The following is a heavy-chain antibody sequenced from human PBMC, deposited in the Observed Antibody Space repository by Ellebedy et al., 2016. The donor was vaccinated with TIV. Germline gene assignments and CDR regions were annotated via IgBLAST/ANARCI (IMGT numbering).Heavy chain of an antibody. D-gene: IGHD1-26*01. V-gene: IGHV6-1*01. J-gene: IGHJ4*02. CDR1: GDSVSSDIAA. CDR3: ARESGNVLRF. CDR2: TYYTSSWNS. Sequence: SETLSLTCAISGDSVSSDIAAWHWIRQSPSRGLEWLGRTYYTSSWNSDYAMSVKSRININPDTTKNQFSLQLNSVTPEDTALYFCARESGNVLRFWGQGTLVTVSS.